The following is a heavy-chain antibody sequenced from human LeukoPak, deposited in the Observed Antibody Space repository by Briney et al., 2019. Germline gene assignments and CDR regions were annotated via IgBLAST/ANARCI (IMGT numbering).Heavy chain of an antibody. CDR1: GGSISSYY. J-gene: IGHJ4*02. CDR3: ARGGYSSSLIFDY. V-gene: IGHV4-4*09. Sequence: SETLSLTCTVSGGSISSYYWSWIRQPPGKGLEWIGYIYTSGNTNYNPSLKSRVTISVDTSKNQFSLKLSAVTAADTAVYYCARGGYSSSLIFDYWGQGTLVTVSS. D-gene: IGHD6-13*01. CDR2: IYTSGNT.